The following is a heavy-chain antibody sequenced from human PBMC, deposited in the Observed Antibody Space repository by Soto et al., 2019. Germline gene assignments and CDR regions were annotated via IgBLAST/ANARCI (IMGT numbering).Heavy chain of an antibody. V-gene: IGHV4-30-2*01. CDR3: ARAHYGDYGYGMDV. D-gene: IGHD4-17*01. CDR2: IYESGST. CDR1: GGSISSGGYS. Sequence: TLSLTCAVSGGSISSGGYSWSWIRQPPGKGLEWIGYIYESGSTYYNPSLKSRVTISVDRSKNQFSLKLSSVTAADTAVYYCARAHYGDYGYGMDVWGQGTTVTV. J-gene: IGHJ6*02.